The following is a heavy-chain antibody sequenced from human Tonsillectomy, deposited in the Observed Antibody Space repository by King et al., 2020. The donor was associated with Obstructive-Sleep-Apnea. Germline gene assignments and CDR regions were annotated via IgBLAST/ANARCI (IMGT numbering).Heavy chain of an antibody. J-gene: IGHJ3*02. CDR3: ATEYCTRSSCYDGFDI. CDR1: GFTFSSYS. V-gene: IGHV3-48*01. D-gene: IGHD2-8*01. Sequence: VQLVESGGGLVQPGGSLRLSCAASGFTFSSYSMNWVRQAPGKGLEWVSYISSSSSSIYYADSVKGRFTISRDNAKNSLYLQMNSLGGEDTAVYYCATEYCTRSSCYDGFDIWGRGTLATVSS. CDR2: ISSSSSSI.